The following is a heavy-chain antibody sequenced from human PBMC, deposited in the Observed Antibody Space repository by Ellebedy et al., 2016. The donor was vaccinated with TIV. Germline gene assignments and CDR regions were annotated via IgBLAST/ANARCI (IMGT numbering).Heavy chain of an antibody. V-gene: IGHV3-7*04. CDR1: GFTFRSHW. CDR3: SRDGVAAGIYFDN. CDR2: INQDGNEK. Sequence: GGSLRLXCAASGFTFRSHWMSWVRQAPGKGLEWVANINQDGNEKSHVDSVKGRFTISRDNAKNSLYLQMNNLRAEDTAVYYCSRDGVAAGIYFDNWGQGTLVTVSS. D-gene: IGHD6-13*01. J-gene: IGHJ4*02.